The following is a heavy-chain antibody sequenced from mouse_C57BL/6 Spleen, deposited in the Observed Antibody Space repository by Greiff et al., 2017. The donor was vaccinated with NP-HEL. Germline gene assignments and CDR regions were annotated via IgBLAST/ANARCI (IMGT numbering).Heavy chain of an antibody. V-gene: IGHV1-75*01. CDR2: IFPGSGST. J-gene: IGHJ4*01. Sequence: VKLQESGPELVKPGASVKISCKASGYTFTDYYINWVKQRPGQGLEWIGWIFPGSGSTYYNEKFKGKATLTVDKSSSTAYMLLSSLTSEDSAVYFCARRYYGSSYYAMDYWGQGTSVTVSS. CDR3: ARRYYGSSYYAMDY. CDR1: GYTFTDYY. D-gene: IGHD1-1*01.